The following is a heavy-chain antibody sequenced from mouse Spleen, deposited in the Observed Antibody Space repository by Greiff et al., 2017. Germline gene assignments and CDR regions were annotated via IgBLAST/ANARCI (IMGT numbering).Heavy chain of an antibody. CDR3: VSLATRYWYFDV. V-gene: IGHV10-1*01. Sequence: EVKLVESGGGLVQPKGSLKLSCAASGFSFNTYAMNWVRQAPGKGLEWVARIRSKSNNYATYYADSVKDRFTISRDDSESMLYLQMNNLKTEDTAMYYCVSLATRYWYFDVWGAGTTVTVSS. CDR1: GFSFNTYA. D-gene: IGHD3-3*01. J-gene: IGHJ1*01. CDR2: IRSKSNNYAT.